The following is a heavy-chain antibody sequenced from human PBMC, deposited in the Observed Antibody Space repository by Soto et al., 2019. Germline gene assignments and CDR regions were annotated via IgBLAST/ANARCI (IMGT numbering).Heavy chain of an antibody. D-gene: IGHD3-10*01. CDR3: ATAGLYYGSGSFDY. V-gene: IGHV1-24*01. Sequence: ASVKVSCKVSGYTLIEVSMDWVRQAPGKGLEWMGGSDPEDGETIYAQKFQGRVTVTEDTSTDTAYMELSSLRSEDTAVYYCATAGLYYGSGSFDYWGQGTLVTVSS. CDR1: GYTLIEVS. CDR2: SDPEDGET. J-gene: IGHJ4*02.